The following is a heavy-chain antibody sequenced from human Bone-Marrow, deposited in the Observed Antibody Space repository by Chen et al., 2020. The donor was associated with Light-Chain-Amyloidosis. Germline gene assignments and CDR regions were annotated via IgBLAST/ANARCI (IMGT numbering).Heavy chain of an antibody. Sequence: EVQLVESGGGLVQPGGSLRLSCAASGFTFSSYWMSWVRQAPGKGLEGVAKIKQDGSEKYYVDSVKGRFTISRDNAKNSLYLQMNSLRAEHTAVYDCASYSSSSYYYYGMDVWGQGTTVTVSS. V-gene: IGHV3-7*01. CDR1: GFTFSSYW. CDR2: IKQDGSEK. D-gene: IGHD6-6*01. CDR3: ASYSSSSYYYYGMDV. J-gene: IGHJ6*02.